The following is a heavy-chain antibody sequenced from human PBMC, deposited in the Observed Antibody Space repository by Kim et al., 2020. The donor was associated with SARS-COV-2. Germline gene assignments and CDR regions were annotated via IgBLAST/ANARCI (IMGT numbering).Heavy chain of an antibody. V-gene: IGHV4-59*01. D-gene: IGHD1-26*01. Sequence: SETLSLTCTVSGGSISSYYWSWIRQPPGKGLEWIGYIYYSGSTNYNPSLKSRVTISVDTSKNQFSLKLSSVTAADTAVYYCARARYSGSYGGKMARRDAFDSWGQGTMVTVSS. CDR1: GGSISSYY. CDR3: ARARYSGSYGGKMARRDAFDS. CDR2: IYYSGST. J-gene: IGHJ3*02.